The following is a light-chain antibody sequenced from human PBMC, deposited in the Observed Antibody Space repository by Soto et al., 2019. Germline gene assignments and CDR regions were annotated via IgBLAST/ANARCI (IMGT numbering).Light chain of an antibody. CDR2: HNS. J-gene: IGLJ2*01. CDR1: SSNIGADFD. CDR3: QSYDTSLSGCVV. Sequence: QSVLTQPPSVSGAPGQRVTISCAGSSSNIGADFDVQWYQQLPGAAPKLLIYHNSDRPSGVPDRFSGSKSGASASLAITGLQAEDEADYYCQSYDTSLSGCVVFGGGTQLTVL. V-gene: IGLV1-40*01.